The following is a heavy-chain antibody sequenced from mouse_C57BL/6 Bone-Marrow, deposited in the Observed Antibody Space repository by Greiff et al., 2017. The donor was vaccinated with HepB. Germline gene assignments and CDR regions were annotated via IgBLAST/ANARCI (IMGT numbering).Heavy chain of an antibody. V-gene: IGHV2-6*01. J-gene: IGHJ4*01. Sequence: VKLVESGPGLVAPSQSLSITCTVSVFSLTSYGVDWVRQSPGKGLEWLGVIWGVGSTNYNSALKSRLSISKDNSKSQVFLKMNSLQTDDTAMYYCASFNWDRAMDYWGQGTSVTVSS. D-gene: IGHD4-1*02. CDR3: ASFNWDRAMDY. CDR1: VFSLTSYG. CDR2: IWGVGST.